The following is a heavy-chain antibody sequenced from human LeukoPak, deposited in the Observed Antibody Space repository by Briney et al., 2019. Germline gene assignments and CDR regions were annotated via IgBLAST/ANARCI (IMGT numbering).Heavy chain of an antibody. CDR2: IYSGGGT. Sequence: GGSLRLSCAASGFNVVTNYMSWVRQAPGKGLEWVSVIYSGGGTFYADSVKGRFTLSRDNFKNTLYLQMNSLRAEDTAMYYCAGDRGGRGFTYGQPLDYWGQGTLVTVSS. J-gene: IGHJ4*02. CDR1: GFNVVTNY. V-gene: IGHV3-53*01. D-gene: IGHD5-18*01. CDR3: AGDRGGRGFTYGQPLDY.